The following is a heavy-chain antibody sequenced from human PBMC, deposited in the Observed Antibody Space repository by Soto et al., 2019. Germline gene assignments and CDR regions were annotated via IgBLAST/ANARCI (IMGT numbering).Heavy chain of an antibody. CDR1: GFTFSSYA. V-gene: IGHV3-23*01. Sequence: GGSLRLSCAASGFTFSSYAMSWVRQAPGKGLEWVSAISGSGGSTYYADSVKGRFTISRDNSKNTLYLQMNSLRAEDTAVYYYAKTLCTNGVCYSWIAAASNYFDYWGQGTLVTVSS. CDR2: ISGSGGST. D-gene: IGHD2-8*01. J-gene: IGHJ4*02. CDR3: AKTLCTNGVCYSWIAAASNYFDY.